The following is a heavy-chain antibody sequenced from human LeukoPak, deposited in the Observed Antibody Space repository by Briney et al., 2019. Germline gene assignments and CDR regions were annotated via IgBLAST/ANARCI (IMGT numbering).Heavy chain of an antibody. D-gene: IGHD4-17*01. J-gene: IGHJ4*02. Sequence: GASVKVSCKASGYTFTSYAMHWVRQAPGQRLEWMGRINAGNGNTKYSQKFQGRVTITRDTSASTAYMELSSLRSEDTAVYYCTRPRDYGDYFDYWGQGTLVTVSS. CDR2: INAGNGNT. CDR3: TRPRDYGDYFDY. CDR1: GYTFTSYA. V-gene: IGHV1-3*01.